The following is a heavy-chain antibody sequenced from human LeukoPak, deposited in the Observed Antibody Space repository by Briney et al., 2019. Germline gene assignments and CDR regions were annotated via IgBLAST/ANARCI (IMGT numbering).Heavy chain of an antibody. CDR3: ARHGSDYVWGSYRHNWFDP. V-gene: IGHV4-38-2*01. CDR2: IYHSGST. J-gene: IGHJ5*02. Sequence: PSETLSLTCAVSGYSISSGYYWGWIRQPPGKGLEWIGSIYHSGSTYYNPSHKSRVTISVDTSKNQFSLKLSSVTAADTAVYYCARHGSDYVWGSYRHNWFDPWGQGTLVTVSS. D-gene: IGHD3-16*02. CDR1: GYSISSGYY.